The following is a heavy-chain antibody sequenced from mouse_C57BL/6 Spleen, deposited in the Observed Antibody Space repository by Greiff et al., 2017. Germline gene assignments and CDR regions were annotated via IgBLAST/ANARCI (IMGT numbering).Heavy chain of an antibody. J-gene: IGHJ2*01. CDR1: GYTFTSYW. Sequence: QVHVKQPGAELVKPGASVKLSCKASGYTFTSYWMHWVKQRPGRGLEWIGRIDPNSGGTKYNEKFKSKATLTVDKPSSTAYMQLSSLTSEDSAVYYCARSYDGYYENYFDYWGQGTTLTVSS. V-gene: IGHV1-72*01. CDR2: IDPNSGGT. CDR3: ARSYDGYYENYFDY. D-gene: IGHD2-3*01.